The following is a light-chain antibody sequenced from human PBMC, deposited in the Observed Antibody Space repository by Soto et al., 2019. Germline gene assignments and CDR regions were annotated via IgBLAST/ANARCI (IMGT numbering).Light chain of an antibody. CDR1: QSVSSS. J-gene: IGKJ4*01. Sequence: EIVLTQSPATLSLSPGERATLSCRASQSVSSSLAWYQQKPGQAPRLLIYEASKRATGTPARFSGSGSGTDFTLTISSLEPEDFAVYYCQRRSDWLRTFGGGTKVDIK. CDR2: EAS. CDR3: QRRSDWLRT. V-gene: IGKV3-11*01.